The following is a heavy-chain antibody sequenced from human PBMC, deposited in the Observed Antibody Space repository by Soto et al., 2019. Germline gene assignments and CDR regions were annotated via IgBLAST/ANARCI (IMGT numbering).Heavy chain of an antibody. V-gene: IGHV1-18*04. Sequence: GASVNVSCKASGYTSADFGISWVRQAPGQGLEWMGWVSGNNGASNPAPKVQGRITMTLDTSTGVSYMALRSLRSDDTAIYYCVRDQKYFRVNGNWSECLGKGSLVSSSS. J-gene: IGHJ5*01. D-gene: IGHD2-2*01. CDR2: VSGNNGAS. CDR3: VRDQKYFRVNGNWSEC. CDR1: GYTSADFG.